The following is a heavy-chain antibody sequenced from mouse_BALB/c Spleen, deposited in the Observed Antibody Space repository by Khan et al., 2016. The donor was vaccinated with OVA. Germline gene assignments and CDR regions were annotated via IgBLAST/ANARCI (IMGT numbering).Heavy chain of an antibody. J-gene: IGHJ3*01. CDR2: INPSDGDS. CDR3: TRSGYGTFVY. V-gene: IGHV1-53*01. Sequence: QVQLKESGTELVKPGASVRLSCKASGYTFTSYYMYWVKQRPGQGLEWIGEINPSDGDSNFNENFKSKATLTVDKSSTTAYMQLSSLTSEDSAVYYCTRSGYGTFVYWGQGTLVTVSA. CDR1: GYTFTSYY. D-gene: IGHD4-1*01.